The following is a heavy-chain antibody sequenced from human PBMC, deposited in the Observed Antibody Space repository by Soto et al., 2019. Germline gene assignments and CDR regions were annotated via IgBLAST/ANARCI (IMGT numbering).Heavy chain of an antibody. CDR1: GGSISSSSYY. CDR2: IYYSGST. D-gene: IGHD4-17*01. V-gene: IGHV4-39*01. Sequence: QLQLQESGPGLVKPSETLSLTCTVSGGSISSSSYYWGWIRQPPGKGLEWIGSIYYSGSTYYNPSLKSRVTISVDTSKNQFSLKLSSVPAADTAVYYCARPYGDREYNWFDPGGQGTLVTVSS. J-gene: IGHJ5*02. CDR3: ARPYGDREYNWFDP.